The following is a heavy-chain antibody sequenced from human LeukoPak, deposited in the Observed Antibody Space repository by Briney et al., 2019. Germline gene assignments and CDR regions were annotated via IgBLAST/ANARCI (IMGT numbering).Heavy chain of an antibody. V-gene: IGHV3-7*01. J-gene: IGHJ4*02. Sequence: GGSLRLSCAASGYTFSSYWMSWVRQAPGKGLEWVANIRQDGSEKYYVDSVKGRFTISRDNAKNSLYLQMNSLRAEDTAVYYCARSTVAGTCDYWGQGTLVTVSS. D-gene: IGHD6-19*01. CDR2: IRQDGSEK. CDR1: GYTFSSYW. CDR3: ARSTVAGTCDY.